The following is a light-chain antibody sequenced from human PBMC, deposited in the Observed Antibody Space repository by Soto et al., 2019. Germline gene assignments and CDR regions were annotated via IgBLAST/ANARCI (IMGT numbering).Light chain of an antibody. Sequence: DIQMTQSPSSLSASVGDRVTITCRASQSITTYLNWYQQKPGKAPKLLIFAASCLQSGVPSRFSGSGSGTTFTLTISNLQPEDFATYYCQGTYSTPLNTVGGGTKVEIK. CDR3: QGTYSTPLNT. CDR2: AAS. CDR1: QSITTY. V-gene: IGKV1-39*01. J-gene: IGKJ4*01.